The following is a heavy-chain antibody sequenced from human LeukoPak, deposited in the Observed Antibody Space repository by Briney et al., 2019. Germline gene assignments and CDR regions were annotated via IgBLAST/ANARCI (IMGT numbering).Heavy chain of an antibody. Sequence: GGSLRLPCAASGFTFSSNYMSWVRQAPGKGLEWVSVIYSGGSTYYADSVKGRFTISRDNSKNTLYLQMNSLRAEDTAVYYCAREGYYYDSSGYYLLDYWGQGTLVTVSS. CDR2: IYSGGST. J-gene: IGHJ4*02. CDR3: AREGYYYDSSGYYLLDY. V-gene: IGHV3-66*01. CDR1: GFTFSSNY. D-gene: IGHD3-22*01.